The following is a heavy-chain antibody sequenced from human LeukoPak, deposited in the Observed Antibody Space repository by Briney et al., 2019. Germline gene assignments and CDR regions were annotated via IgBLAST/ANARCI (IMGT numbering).Heavy chain of an antibody. D-gene: IGHD6-6*01. Sequence: SETLSLTCAVYGGSFSGYYWSWIRQPPGKGLEWIGEINHSGSTNYNPSLKSRVTISVDTSKKQFSLKLSSVTAADTAVYYCARKTSSSSFDYWGQGTLVTVSS. CDR3: ARKTSSSSFDY. CDR1: GGSFSGYY. J-gene: IGHJ4*02. CDR2: INHSGST. V-gene: IGHV4-34*01.